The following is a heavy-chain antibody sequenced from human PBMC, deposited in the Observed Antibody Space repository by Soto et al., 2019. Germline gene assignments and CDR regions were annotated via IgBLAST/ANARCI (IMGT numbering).Heavy chain of an antibody. CDR1: GDSISRGGYF. J-gene: IGHJ6*03. D-gene: IGHD1-26*01. V-gene: IGHV4-31*03. CDR2: IYDSGSA. Sequence: QVHLQESGPELVKPSQTLSLTCIVSGDSISRGGYFWTWIRQHPGKGLEWIGYIYDSGSAFYNPSITSRATMSVNTTKQQFSLNLRSATDEDTSVFYCARGILRPNHYMHVWGKGTEVAVSS. CDR3: ARGILRPNHYMHV.